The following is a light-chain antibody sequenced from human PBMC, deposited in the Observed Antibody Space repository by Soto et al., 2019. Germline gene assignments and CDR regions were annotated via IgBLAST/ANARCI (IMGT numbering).Light chain of an antibody. V-gene: IGKV3-15*01. CDR3: QQYNNWPIT. CDR1: QNVLSN. J-gene: IGKJ5*01. Sequence: IVMTQSPGTLSVSPWERVTLSCRASQNVLSNLAWYQQKPGQAPRLLIYGASTRATGLPARFSGSGSGTQFTLAISSLQSEDFAVYYCQQYNNWPITFGQGTRLEIK. CDR2: GAS.